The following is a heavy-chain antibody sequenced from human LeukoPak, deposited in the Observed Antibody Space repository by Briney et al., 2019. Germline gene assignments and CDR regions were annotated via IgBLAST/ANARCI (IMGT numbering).Heavy chain of an antibody. CDR3: ARADPRLRFDP. J-gene: IGHJ5*02. Sequence: SGTLSLTCAVSGGSISSGGYSWSWIRQPPGKGLEWIGYIYHSGSTYYNPSLKSRVTISVDRSKNQFSLKLSSVTAADTAVYYCARADPRLRFDPWGQGTLVTVSS. CDR2: IYHSGST. CDR1: GGSISSGGYS. V-gene: IGHV4-30-2*01. D-gene: IGHD4-11*01.